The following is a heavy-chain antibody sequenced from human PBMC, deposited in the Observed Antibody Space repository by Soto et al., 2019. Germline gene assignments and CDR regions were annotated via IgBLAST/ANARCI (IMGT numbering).Heavy chain of an antibody. V-gene: IGHV1-2*02. CDR1: GYTFTGYY. J-gene: IGHJ6*02. CDR2: INPNSGGT. D-gene: IGHD3-10*01. CDR3: ARPTMVRGAKNYYYYGMDV. Sequence: GASVKVSCKASGYTFTGYYMHWVRQAPGQGLEWMGWINPNSGGTNYAQKFQGRVTMTRDTSISTAYMELSRLRSDDTAVYYCARPTMVRGAKNYYYYGMDVWGQGTTVTVSS.